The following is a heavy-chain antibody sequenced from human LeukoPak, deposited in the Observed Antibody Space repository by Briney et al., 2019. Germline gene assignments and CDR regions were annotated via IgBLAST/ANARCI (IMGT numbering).Heavy chain of an antibody. V-gene: IGHV4-34*01. CDR2: INHSGTT. Sequence: AETLSLTCAVYGGSFSGYSWSWIRQPPGKGLEWIGEINHSGTTNYNPSLKSRVTISVDTSKNQFSLKVSSETAADTAVYYCARDITGSASDFWGQGTLVTVSS. CDR3: ARDITGSASDF. J-gene: IGHJ4*02. CDR1: GGSFSGYS. D-gene: IGHD1-20*01.